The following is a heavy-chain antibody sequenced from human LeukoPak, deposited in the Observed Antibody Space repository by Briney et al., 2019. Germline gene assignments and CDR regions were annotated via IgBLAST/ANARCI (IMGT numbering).Heavy chain of an antibody. CDR2: INHSGST. D-gene: IGHD5-24*01. CDR3: AREGLSEMATQGGAWVYGY. CDR1: GGSFSGYY. V-gene: IGHV4-34*01. J-gene: IGHJ4*02. Sequence: MSSETLSLTCAVYGGSFSGYYWSWIRQPPGKGLEWIGEINHSGSTNYNPSLKSRVTISVDTSKNQFSLKLSSVTAADTAVYYCAREGLSEMATQGGAWVYGYWGQGTLVTVSS.